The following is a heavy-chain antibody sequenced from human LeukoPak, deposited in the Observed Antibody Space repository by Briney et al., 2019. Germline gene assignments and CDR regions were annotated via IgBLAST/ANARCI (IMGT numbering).Heavy chain of an antibody. CDR3: AKDLGYCSGGSCYGWFDP. CDR2: ITSSSSTI. Sequence: PGGSLRLSCAASGFAFSSDSMNWVRQAPGKGLEWISYITSSSSTIYYADSVKGRFTISRDNAKNSLYLQMNSLRAEDTAVYYCAKDLGYCSGGSCYGWFDPWGQGTLVTVSS. CDR1: GFAFSSDS. J-gene: IGHJ5*02. D-gene: IGHD2-15*01. V-gene: IGHV3-48*01.